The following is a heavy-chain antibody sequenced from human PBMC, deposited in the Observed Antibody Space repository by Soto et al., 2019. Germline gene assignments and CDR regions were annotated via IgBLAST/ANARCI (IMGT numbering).Heavy chain of an antibody. CDR2: ISVSGGST. J-gene: IGHJ4*02. V-gene: IGHV3-23*01. D-gene: IGHD6-13*01. CDR1: GFTFSSYA. Sequence: PGGSLRLSFAASGFTFSSYAMSSLHQDTGKGLEWVSAISVSGGSTYYADSVKGRFTIPRDNSKNTLYLQMNSLRAEDTAVYYCASTAGNRPYDYWGQGNLVIVSS. CDR3: ASTAGNRPYDY.